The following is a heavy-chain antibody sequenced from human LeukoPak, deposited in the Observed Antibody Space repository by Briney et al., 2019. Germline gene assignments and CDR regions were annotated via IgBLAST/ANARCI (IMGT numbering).Heavy chain of an antibody. CDR2: IYYSGST. D-gene: IGHD2-15*01. CDR1: GGSISRYY. V-gene: IGHV4-59*01. J-gene: IGHJ5*02. Sequence: SETLSLTCTVPGGSISRYYWSSIRQPPGKGLEWIGYIYYSGSTNYNPSLKSRVTISVDTSKNQFSLKLSSVTAADTAVYYCARPSVVAATNWFDPWGQGTLVTVSS. CDR3: ARPSVVAATNWFDP.